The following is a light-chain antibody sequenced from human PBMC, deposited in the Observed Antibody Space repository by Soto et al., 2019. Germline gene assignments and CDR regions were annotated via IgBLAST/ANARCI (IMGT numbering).Light chain of an antibody. Sequence: EIVMTQSPATLSVSPGESATLSCRASQSVSSNLAWHQQKPGQAPRILMYDASTRATGISARFSGSESGTEFTLTISSLQSEDFAVYYCQQYNDWPPLTFGGGTKVDNK. V-gene: IGKV3-15*01. CDR1: QSVSSN. CDR3: QQYNDWPPLT. CDR2: DAS. J-gene: IGKJ4*01.